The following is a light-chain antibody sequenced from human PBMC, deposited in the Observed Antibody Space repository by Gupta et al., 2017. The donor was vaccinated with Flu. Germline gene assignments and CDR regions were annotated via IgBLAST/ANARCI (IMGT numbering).Light chain of an antibody. Sequence: ISCSRTSRDVSDYNYGSGYQQHPANTHILIINEVSKGPVVVASRFSSSKSSNTASLTISGPQDEDDADYYVCSYTSISTRVFGGGTKLTVL. CDR3: CSYTSISTRV. V-gene: IGLV2-14*01. CDR2: EVS. J-gene: IGLJ3*02. CDR1: SRDVSDYNY.